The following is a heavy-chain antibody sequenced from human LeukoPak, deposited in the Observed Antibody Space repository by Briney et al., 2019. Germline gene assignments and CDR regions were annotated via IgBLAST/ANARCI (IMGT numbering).Heavy chain of an antibody. CDR2: ISAYNGNT. D-gene: IGHD3-3*01. Sequence: ASVKVSCKASGYNFISYYMHWVRQAPGQGLEWMGWISAYNGNTNYAQKLQGRVTMTTDTSTSTAYMELRSLRSDDTAVYYCARAVEWLLPQDYWGQGTLVTVSS. J-gene: IGHJ4*02. CDR1: GYNFISYY. V-gene: IGHV1-18*04. CDR3: ARAVEWLLPQDY.